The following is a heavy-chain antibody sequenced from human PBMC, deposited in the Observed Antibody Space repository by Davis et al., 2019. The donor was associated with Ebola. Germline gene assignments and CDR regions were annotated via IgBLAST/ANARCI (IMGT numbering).Heavy chain of an antibody. CDR1: GGTFSSYA. J-gene: IGHJ6*02. Sequence: AASVKVSCKASGGTFSSYAISWVRQAPGQGLEWMGGIIPIFGTANYAQKFQGRVTITADKSTSTAYMELSSLRSEDTAVYYCAEEVYSRLSHVRGYYYGMDVWGQGTTVTVSS. D-gene: IGHD6-13*01. V-gene: IGHV1-69*06. CDR2: IIPIFGTA. CDR3: AEEVYSRLSHVRGYYYGMDV.